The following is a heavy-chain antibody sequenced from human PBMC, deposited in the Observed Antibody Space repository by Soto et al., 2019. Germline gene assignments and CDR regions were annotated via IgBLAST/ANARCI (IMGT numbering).Heavy chain of an antibody. D-gene: IGHD1-1*01. Sequence: EVQLVESGGGLVQPGESLRLSCAASGFSFSRNWMSWLRQAPGKGLEWVANIKEDGSEKYYVDSVKGRFTLSRDNAKNSLFLQMNSLRVEDTAVYYCARDGDGYPYWGQRTLVTVSS. CDR1: GFSFSRNW. CDR2: IKEDGSEK. V-gene: IGHV3-7*01. CDR3: ARDGDGYPY. J-gene: IGHJ4*02.